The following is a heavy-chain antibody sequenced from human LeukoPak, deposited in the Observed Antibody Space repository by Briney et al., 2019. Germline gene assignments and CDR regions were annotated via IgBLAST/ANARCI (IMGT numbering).Heavy chain of an antibody. V-gene: IGHV3-48*03. D-gene: IGHD6-19*01. CDR2: ISSSASTV. CDR1: GFTFSSYE. Sequence: GGSLRLSCAASGFTFSSYEMNWVRQAPGKGLEWVSYISSSASTVYYADSVKGRFTISRDNAKNSLYLQMNSLRAEDTAVYYCARGVFYSSDYSNCFDPWGQGTLVTVSS. J-gene: IGHJ5*02. CDR3: ARGVFYSSDYSNCFDP.